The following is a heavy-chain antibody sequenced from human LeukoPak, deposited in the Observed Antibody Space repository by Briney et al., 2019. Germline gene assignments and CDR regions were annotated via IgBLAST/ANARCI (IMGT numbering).Heavy chain of an antibody. J-gene: IGHJ3*02. CDR1: GYIFTRYT. D-gene: IGHD6-13*01. V-gene: IGHV1-3*02. CDR3: ARGSSSGSDYGTFDI. CDR2: SSVANGNT. Sequence: ASVTVSCKASGYIFTRYTLHWVRQAPGQRLEWMGWSSVANGNTKYSQEFQGRVTITRDTSASTAYMELSSLTSEDMAVYYCARGSSSGSDYGTFDIWGQGTLVTVSS.